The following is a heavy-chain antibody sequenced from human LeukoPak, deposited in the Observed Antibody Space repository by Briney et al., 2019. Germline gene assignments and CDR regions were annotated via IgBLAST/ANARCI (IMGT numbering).Heavy chain of an antibody. D-gene: IGHD6-13*01. CDR1: GFTVSSNY. V-gene: IGHV3-66*01. J-gene: IGHJ6*02. Sequence: PGGSLRLSCAASGFTVSSNYMSWVRQAPGKGLEWVSVIYSGGSTYYADSVKGRFTISRDNSKNTLYLQMNSLRAEDTAVYYCARGPGIAAARHRNGMDVWGQGTTVTVSS. CDR3: ARGPGIAAARHRNGMDV. CDR2: IYSGGST.